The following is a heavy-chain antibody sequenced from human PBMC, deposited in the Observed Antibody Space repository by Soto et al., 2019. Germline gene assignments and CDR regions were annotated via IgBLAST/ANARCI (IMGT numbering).Heavy chain of an antibody. CDR3: ASGLVEYSSSWFDY. CDR1: GFTFTGYW. Sequence: GGSLRLSCAASGFTFTGYWMRWVRQAPGMGLVWVSRINSDGSSTNYADSVKGRFTISRDNAKNMVYLQMNSLRAEDTAVYYCASGLVEYSSSWFDYWGQGT. V-gene: IGHV3-74*01. CDR2: INSDGSST. J-gene: IGHJ5*01. D-gene: IGHD6-13*01.